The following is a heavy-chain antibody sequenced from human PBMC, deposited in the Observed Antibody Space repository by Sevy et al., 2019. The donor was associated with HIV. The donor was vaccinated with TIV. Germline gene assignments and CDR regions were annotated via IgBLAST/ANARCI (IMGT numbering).Heavy chain of an antibody. V-gene: IGHV4-39*01. Sequence: SETLSLTCTVSGGSISSSSYYWGWIRQPPGKGLEWIGSIYYSGSTYYNPSLKSRVTITVDTSKNQFSLKLSSVTADDTAMYYCARQGPDSNGYLNWFDPWGQGTLVTVSS. J-gene: IGHJ5*02. CDR1: GGSISSSSYY. D-gene: IGHD3-22*01. CDR3: ARQGPDSNGYLNWFDP. CDR2: IYYSGST.